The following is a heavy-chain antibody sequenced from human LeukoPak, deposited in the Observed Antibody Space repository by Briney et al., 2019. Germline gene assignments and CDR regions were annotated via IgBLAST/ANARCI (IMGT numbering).Heavy chain of an antibody. CDR1: GFTFSSYS. Sequence: PGGSLRLSCAASGFTFSSYSMNWVRQAPGKGLEWVSYISSSSSTIYYADSVKGRFTISRDNARNSLYLQMNSLRAEDTAVYYCARYYSSTWYLIDYWGQGTLVTVSS. V-gene: IGHV3-48*04. J-gene: IGHJ4*02. D-gene: IGHD6-13*01. CDR3: ARYYSSTWYLIDY. CDR2: ISSSSSTI.